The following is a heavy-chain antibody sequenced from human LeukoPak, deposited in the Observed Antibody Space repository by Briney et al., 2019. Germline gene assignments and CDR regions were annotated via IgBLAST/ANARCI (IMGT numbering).Heavy chain of an antibody. CDR2: IYYSGST. CDR3: ARASDSSGWYPPDDAFDI. D-gene: IGHD6-19*01. J-gene: IGHJ3*02. V-gene: IGHV4-59*12. CDR1: GVSISSYY. Sequence: SETLSLTCTVSGVSISSYYWSWIRQPPGKGLEWIGYIYYSGSTNYNPSLKSRVTISVDTSKNQFSLKLSSVTAADTAVYYCARASDSSGWYPPDDAFDIWGQGTMVTVSS.